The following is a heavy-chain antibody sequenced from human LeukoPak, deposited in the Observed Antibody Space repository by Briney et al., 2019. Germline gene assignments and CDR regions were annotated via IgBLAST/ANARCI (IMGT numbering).Heavy chain of an antibody. Sequence: GASVKVSCKASRYTFTGYYMYWVREAPGQGLEWMGWINPNSGGTNYAQKFQGRVSMTRDTSISTAYMELRRLRSDDTAVYYCARARYCSSTSCSQVFDYWGQGTLVTVSS. CDR3: ARARYCSSTSCSQVFDY. V-gene: IGHV1-2*02. CDR1: RYTFTGYY. CDR2: INPNSGGT. D-gene: IGHD2-2*01. J-gene: IGHJ4*02.